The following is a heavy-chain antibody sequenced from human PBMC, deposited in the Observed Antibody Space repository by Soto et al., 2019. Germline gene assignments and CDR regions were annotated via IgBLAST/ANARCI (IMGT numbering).Heavy chain of an antibody. V-gene: IGHV4-59*01. Sequence: SETLSLTCTVSGGSMSPYYWSWIRQAPGAGLEWIAYVYYSGYTHYNPSLKSRVTISLDTSKNQFSLRLSSMTAADTAVYYCARGRPWELYDYWGQGTLVTVSS. J-gene: IGHJ4*02. D-gene: IGHD1-26*01. CDR1: GGSMSPYY. CDR2: VYYSGYT. CDR3: ARGRPWELYDY.